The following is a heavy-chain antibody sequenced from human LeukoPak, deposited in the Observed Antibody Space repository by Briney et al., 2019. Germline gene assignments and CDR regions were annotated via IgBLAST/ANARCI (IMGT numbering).Heavy chain of an antibody. CDR3: AKDRGDYYDSSSKDY. CDR1: GFTFDDYA. D-gene: IGHD3-22*01. J-gene: IGHJ4*02. V-gene: IGHV3-9*01. Sequence: GGSLRLSCAASGFTFDDYAMHWVRQAPGKGLEWVSGISWNSGSIGYADSVKGRFTISRDNAKNSLYLQMNSLRAEDTALYYCAKDRGDYYDSSSKDYWGQGTLVTVSS. CDR2: ISWNSGSI.